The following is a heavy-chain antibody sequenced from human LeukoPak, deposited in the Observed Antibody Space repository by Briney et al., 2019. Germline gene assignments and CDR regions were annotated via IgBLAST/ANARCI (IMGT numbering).Heavy chain of an antibody. CDR1: GFTFSSYS. D-gene: IGHD6-19*01. CDR3: ARDPIAVVGGGSFDY. J-gene: IGHJ4*02. CDR2: ISSSGAKT. V-gene: IGHV3-21*01. Sequence: GGSLRLSCAASGFTFSSYSMNWVRQAPGKGLQWVSSISSSGAKTYYADSVKGRVTISRDNGKNSYYLEMYSLVAEDTAVYYCARDPIAVVGGGSFDYWGQGILVTVSS.